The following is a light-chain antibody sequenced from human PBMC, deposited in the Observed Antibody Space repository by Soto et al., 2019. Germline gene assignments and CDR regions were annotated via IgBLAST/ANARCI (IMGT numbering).Light chain of an antibody. CDR1: QSVSSNY. V-gene: IGKV3-20*01. J-gene: IGKJ1*01. CDR3: QRYGSSPGT. Sequence: EIVLTQSPGTLSLSPGERATLSCRASQSVSSNYLAWYQQKPGQAPRLLIYDASSRATGIPDRFSGSGSGIDFTLTISRLEPEDFAVSYCQRYGSSPGTFGKGTKVEIK. CDR2: DAS.